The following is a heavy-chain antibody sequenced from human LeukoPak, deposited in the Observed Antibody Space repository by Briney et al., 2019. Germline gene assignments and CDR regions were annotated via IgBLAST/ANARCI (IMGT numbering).Heavy chain of an antibody. D-gene: IGHD6-13*01. Sequence: GGSLRLYSAASEFTFSSYAMSWVRQAPGIVFVWVSAICGSGGSTYYADSVKGRFTISRDNSKNTLYLQMSSLRAEDTAVYYCAKSMRIAAAGTGVDYWGQGTLVTVSS. CDR2: ICGSGGST. V-gene: IGHV3-23*01. CDR3: AKSMRIAAAGTGVDY. CDR1: EFTFSSYA. J-gene: IGHJ4*02.